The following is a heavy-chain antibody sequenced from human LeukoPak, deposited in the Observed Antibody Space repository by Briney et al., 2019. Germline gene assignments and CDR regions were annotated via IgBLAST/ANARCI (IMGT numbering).Heavy chain of an antibody. D-gene: IGHD1-7*01. J-gene: IGHJ6*02. CDR2: ISYDGSNK. CDR3: ARPQLELSFGHYYGMDV. CDR1: GFTFSSYA. V-gene: IGHV3-30-3*01. Sequence: PGRSLRLSCAASGFTFSSYAMHWVRQAPGKGLEWVAVISYDGSNKYYADSVKGRFTISRDNSKNTLYLQMNSLRAEHTAVYYCARPQLELSFGHYYGMDVWGQGTTVTVSS.